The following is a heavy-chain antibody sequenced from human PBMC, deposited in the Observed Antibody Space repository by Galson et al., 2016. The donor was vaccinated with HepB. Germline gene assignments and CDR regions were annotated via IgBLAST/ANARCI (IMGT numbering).Heavy chain of an antibody. V-gene: IGHV5-51*01. D-gene: IGHD3-22*01. J-gene: IGHJ3*01. CDR2: IYLADSDT. CDR1: GYTFITYW. Sequence: QSGAEVKKPGESLKISCKGSGYTFITYWIGWVCQMPGKGLEWMGFIYLADSDTKYSPSFQAQVTISADKSISTAYRQWSSLMASDSSMYYCARLGPYYFDFFQAFELSAQGTMVTVSS. CDR3: ARLGPYYFDFFQAFEL.